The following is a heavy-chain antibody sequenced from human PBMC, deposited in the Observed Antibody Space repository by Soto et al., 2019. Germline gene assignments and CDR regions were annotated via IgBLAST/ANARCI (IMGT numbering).Heavy chain of an antibody. CDR3: ASARSDYINPPGMDV. J-gene: IGHJ6*02. D-gene: IGHD4-4*01. CDR2: ISSSSSYI. CDR1: GFTFSSYS. V-gene: IGHV3-21*01. Sequence: PGWSLRLSCAASGFTFSSYSMNWVRQAPGKGLEWVSSISSSSSYIYYADSVKGRFTISRDNAKNSLYLQMNSLRAEDTAVYYCASARSDYINPPGMDVWGQGHTVTVCS.